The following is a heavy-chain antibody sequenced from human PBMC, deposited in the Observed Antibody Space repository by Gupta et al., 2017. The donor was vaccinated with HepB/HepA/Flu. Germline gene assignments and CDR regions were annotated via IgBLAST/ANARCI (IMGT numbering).Heavy chain of an antibody. V-gene: IGHV3-48*03. CDR3: ARDSGVGWELRLDY. CDR2: ISSSGSTV. D-gene: IGHD1-26*01. CDR1: KFTFSSYK. J-gene: IGHJ4*02. Sequence: EVQLVESGGGLVQPGGSLRLSCAASKFTFSSYKMNWVRQAPGKGLEWVSYISSSGSTVYHADSVKGRFTISRDNAKNSLYLQMNSLGAEDTAVYYCARDSGVGWELRLDYWGQGTLVTVSS.